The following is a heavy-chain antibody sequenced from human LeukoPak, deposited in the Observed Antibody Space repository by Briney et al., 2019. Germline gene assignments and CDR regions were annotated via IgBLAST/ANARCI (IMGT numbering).Heavy chain of an antibody. CDR1: GFTLRSYN. J-gene: IGHJ4*02. CDR2: ISSSSSYI. CDR3: AKDPTQWLGPDY. V-gene: IGHV3-21*04. Sequence: GGSLRLSCAASGFTLRSYNVNWVRQGPGKGLEWVSSISSSSSYIYYADSVKGRFTISRDNAKNSLYLQMNSLRAEDTAVYYCAKDPTQWLGPDYWGQGTLVTVSS. D-gene: IGHD6-19*01.